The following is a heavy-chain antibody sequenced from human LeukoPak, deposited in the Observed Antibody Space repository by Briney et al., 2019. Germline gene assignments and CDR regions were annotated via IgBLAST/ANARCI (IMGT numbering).Heavy chain of an antibody. V-gene: IGHV3-11*04. Sequence: GGSLRLSCAASGFTFSDYYMSWIRQAPGKGLEWVSYISSSGSTIYYADSVKGRFTISRDNAKNSLYLQMNSLRAEDTAVYYCAKAHRYCSGGSCYSLYYYYYMDVWGKGTTVTVSS. CDR2: ISSSGSTI. CDR1: GFTFSDYY. D-gene: IGHD2-15*01. CDR3: AKAHRYCSGGSCYSLYYYYYMDV. J-gene: IGHJ6*03.